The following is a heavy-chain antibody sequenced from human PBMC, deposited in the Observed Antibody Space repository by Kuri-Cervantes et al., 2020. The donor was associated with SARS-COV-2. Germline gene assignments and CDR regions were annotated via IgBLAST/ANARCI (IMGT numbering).Heavy chain of an antibody. CDR1: GFTFSSYA. CDR2: ISGSGGST. V-gene: IGHV3-23*01. D-gene: IGHD3-3*01. CDR3: AKDGSITIFGVIPRDDAFDI. Sequence: GGSLRLSCAASGFTFSSYAMSWVRQAPGKGLEWVSAISGSGGSTYYADSVKGRFTISRDNSKNTLYLQMNSLRAEDTAVYYCAKDGSITIFGVIPRDDAFDIWGQGTMVTVSS. J-gene: IGHJ3*02.